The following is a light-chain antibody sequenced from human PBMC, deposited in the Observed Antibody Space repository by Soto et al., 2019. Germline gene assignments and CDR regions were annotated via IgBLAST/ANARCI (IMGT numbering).Light chain of an antibody. V-gene: IGKV2-28*01. J-gene: IGKJ1*01. Sequence: DIVLTQSPLSLPVTPGEPASISCRSSQSLLQSNGYTYLDWYLQKPGQSPQLLIYLTSIRASGVPDRFSGSGSGTDLTLKISKVEAEDVGVYYCMQALQTPPWTFGPGTKVDIK. CDR3: MQALQTPPWT. CDR2: LTS. CDR1: QSLLQSNGYTY.